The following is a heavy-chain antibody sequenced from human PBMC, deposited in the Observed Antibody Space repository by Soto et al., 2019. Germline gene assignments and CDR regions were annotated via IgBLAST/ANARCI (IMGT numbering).Heavy chain of an antibody. J-gene: IGHJ6*03. D-gene: IGHD1-1*01. CDR1: GGSFSGYY. Sequence: SETLSLTCAVYGGSFSGYYWSWIRQPPGKGLEWIGEINHSGSTDYNPSLKSRVTISVDTSKNQFSLKLSSVTAADTAVYYCARLDSGYNWNDDEDYYYYYYMDVWGKGTTVTV. V-gene: IGHV4-34*01. CDR2: INHSGST. CDR3: ARLDSGYNWNDDEDYYYYYYMDV.